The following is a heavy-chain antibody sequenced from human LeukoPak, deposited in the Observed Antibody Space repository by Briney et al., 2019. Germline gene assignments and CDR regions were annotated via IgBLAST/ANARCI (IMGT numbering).Heavy chain of an antibody. D-gene: IGHD3-16*02. V-gene: IGHV1-46*01. CDR3: ARDNSVGDIAWWFDP. CDR2: INPSGSST. Sequence: ASVKVSCKASGYTFTSHYMHWVRQAPGQGLEWMGLINPSGSSTLYAQKFQGKVTMTRDMSTTTDYMELSSLRSEDTAVYYCARDNSVGDIAWWFDPWGQGTLVTVSS. CDR1: GYTFTSHY. J-gene: IGHJ5*02.